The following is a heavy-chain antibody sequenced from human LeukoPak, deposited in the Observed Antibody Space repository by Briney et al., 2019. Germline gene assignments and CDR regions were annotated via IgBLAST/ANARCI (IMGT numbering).Heavy chain of an antibody. Sequence: ASVKVSCKASGYTFTGYYMHWVRQAPGQGLEWMGWINPNSGGTNYAQKFQGRVTMTRDTSISTAYMELSRLRSDDTAVYYCARDLGVITMVRGVIPDYWGRGTLVTVSS. CDR1: GYTFTGYY. V-gene: IGHV1-2*02. D-gene: IGHD3-10*01. CDR3: ARDLGVITMVRGVIPDY. CDR2: INPNSGGT. J-gene: IGHJ4*02.